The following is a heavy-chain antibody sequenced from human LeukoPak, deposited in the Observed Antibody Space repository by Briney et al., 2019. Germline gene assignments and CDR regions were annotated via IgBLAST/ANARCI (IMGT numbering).Heavy chain of an antibody. Sequence: GGSLRLSCAASGFTFSSYAMSWVRQAPGKGLEWVSAISGSGDNTYYADSVKGRFTISRDNSKNTLYLQMNNPRAEDTAVYYCATSPTFDPWGQGTLVTVSS. CDR2: ISGSGDNT. CDR3: ATSPTFDP. J-gene: IGHJ5*02. CDR1: GFTFSSYA. V-gene: IGHV3-23*01.